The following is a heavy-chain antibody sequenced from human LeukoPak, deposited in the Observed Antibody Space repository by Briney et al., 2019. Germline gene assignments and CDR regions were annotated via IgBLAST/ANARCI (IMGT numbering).Heavy chain of an antibody. V-gene: IGHV2-5*02. CDR1: AFSLRSNAVG. CDR2: IYGDDNK. D-gene: IGHD1-1*01. CDR3: AHDDPGYYGMDI. Sequence: ESGPTLVIPTQTLTLTCTFSAFSLRSNAVGVGWIRQPPGKALEWLAPIYGDDNKRYSPSLKSRLTVTKDSSKNQVVLTMTNMDPVDTATYFCAHDDPGYYGMDIWGKGTTVTVSS. J-gene: IGHJ6*04.